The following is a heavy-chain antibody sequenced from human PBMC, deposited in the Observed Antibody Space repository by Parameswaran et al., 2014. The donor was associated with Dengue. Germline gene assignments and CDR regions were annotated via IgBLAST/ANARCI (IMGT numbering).Heavy chain of an antibody. J-gene: IGHJ4*02. CDR3: AKLVGVVKYYFEY. CDR1: SNA. D-gene: IGHD2-15*01. CDR2: ISGSGDNT. V-gene: IGHV3-23*01. Sequence: SNARGCARCPGKGLEWVSTISGSGDNTNYADSVKGRFTISRDNSKTTLYLQMNSLRAEDTAVYYCAKLVGVVKYYFEYWGQGTLVTVSS.